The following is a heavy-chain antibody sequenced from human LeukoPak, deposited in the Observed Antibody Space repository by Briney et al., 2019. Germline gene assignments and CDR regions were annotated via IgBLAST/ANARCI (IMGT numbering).Heavy chain of an antibody. CDR1: GFTFSSHW. D-gene: IGHD5-12*01. CDR2: IYSGGST. CDR3: ARGRYSGYIDY. J-gene: IGHJ4*02. V-gene: IGHV3-53*04. Sequence: GGSLRLSCEASGFTFSSHWMHWVRQVPGKGLEWVSVIYSGGSTYYADSVKGRFTISRHNSKNTLYLQMNSLRAEDTAVYYCARGRYSGYIDYWGQGTLVTVSS.